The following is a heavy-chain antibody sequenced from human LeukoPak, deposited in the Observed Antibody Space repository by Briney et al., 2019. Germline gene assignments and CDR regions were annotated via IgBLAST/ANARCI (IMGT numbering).Heavy chain of an antibody. CDR1: GGTFSSYA. V-gene: IGHV1-69*13. Sequence: SVKVSCKASGGTFSSYAISWVRQAPGQGLEWMGGIIPIFGTANYAQKFQGRVTITADESTSTAYMELSSLRSEDTAVYYCAPWAGTPVGYFSGPLDFWGQGTLITVSS. D-gene: IGHD6-19*01. CDR2: IIPIFGTA. CDR3: APWAGTPVGYFSGPLDF. J-gene: IGHJ4*02.